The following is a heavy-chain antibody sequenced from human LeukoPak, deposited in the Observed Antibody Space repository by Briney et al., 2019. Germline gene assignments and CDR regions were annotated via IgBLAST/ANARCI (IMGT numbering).Heavy chain of an antibody. CDR2: TYYRPQWYN. V-gene: IGHV6-1*01. D-gene: IGHD2-15*01. CDR1: GDSVSRNSVA. Sequence: SQTLSLTCAISGDSVSRNSVAWNWIRQSPWRGLEWVERTYYRPQWYNHYAVSVKSRITINPDTSKNQFSLPLNPVTPEDTAVYYCAKRISGGSLDIWGQGTVVTVSS. CDR3: AKRISGGSLDI. J-gene: IGHJ3*02.